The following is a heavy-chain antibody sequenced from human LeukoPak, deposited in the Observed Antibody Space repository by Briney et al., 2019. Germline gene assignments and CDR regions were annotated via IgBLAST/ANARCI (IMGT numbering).Heavy chain of an antibody. CDR2: IIPIFGTA. CDR3: AREVDSGYDLSPYFDY. J-gene: IGHJ4*02. CDR1: GGTFSSYA. Sequence: ASVKVSCKASGGTFSSYAISWVRQAPGQGLEWMVGIIPIFGTANYAQKFQGRVTITTDESTSTAYMELSSLRSEDTAVYYCAREVDSGYDLSPYFDYWGQGTLVTVSS. D-gene: IGHD5-12*01. V-gene: IGHV1-69*05.